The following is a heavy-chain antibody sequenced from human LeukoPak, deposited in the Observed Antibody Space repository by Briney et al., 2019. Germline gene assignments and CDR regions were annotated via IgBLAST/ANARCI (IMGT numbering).Heavy chain of an antibody. V-gene: IGHV1-2*02. CDR3: ARGGYRYAVDY. D-gene: IGHD5-18*01. CDR1: GYTFTGCY. J-gene: IGHJ4*02. Sequence: ASVKVSCKASGYTFTGCYMHWVRQAPGQGLEWMGWINPNSGGTNYAQKFQGRVAMTRDTSISTAYMELSGLTSDDTAVYYCARGGYRYAVDYWGQGTRVTVSS. CDR2: INPNSGGT.